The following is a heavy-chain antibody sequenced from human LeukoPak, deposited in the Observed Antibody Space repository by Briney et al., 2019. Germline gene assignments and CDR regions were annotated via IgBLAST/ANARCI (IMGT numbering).Heavy chain of an antibody. D-gene: IGHD6-13*01. CDR2: ISSSNSYI. V-gene: IGHV3-21*01. CDR3: ARDKSSSWPGVDYYYGMDV. J-gene: IGHJ6*02. Sequence: KSGGSLRLPCAASVFTFSSCSMMWVRQAQGKGLEWVLSISSSNSYIYYADSVKGRFTISRDNAKNSLYLQMNSLRAEDTAVYYCARDKSSSWPGVDYYYGMDVWGQGTTVTVSS. CDR1: VFTFSSCS.